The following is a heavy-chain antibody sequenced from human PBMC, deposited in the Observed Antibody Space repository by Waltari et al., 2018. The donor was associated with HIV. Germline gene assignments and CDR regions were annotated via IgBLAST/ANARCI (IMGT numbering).Heavy chain of an antibody. V-gene: IGHV4-39*01. CDR3: ARPVAPDPH. CDR2: VDGGGNS. CDR1: GVSITTGTDY. Sequence: QLPLQESGTGMVKPSEILYPNCSVSGVSITTGTDYWAWIRQPPGKGLEWLGSVDGGGNSYYNPSFNKRLTMSVDTSKIQVSLKLNFVTAADTARYYCARPVAPDPHLGHGILVPVSS. J-gene: IGHJ4*01. D-gene: IGHD2-15*01.